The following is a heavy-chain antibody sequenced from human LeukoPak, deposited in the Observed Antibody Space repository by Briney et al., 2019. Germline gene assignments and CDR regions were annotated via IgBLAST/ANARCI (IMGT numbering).Heavy chain of an antibody. CDR1: GLTFSSTW. Sequence: PGGSLRLSCAASGLTFSSTWMSWVRQAPGKGLEWVSYISSSSSTIYYADSVKGRFTISRDNAKNSLYLQMNSLRAEDTAVYYCAKDLVRDYTGGVDYWGQGTLVTVSS. J-gene: IGHJ4*02. CDR3: AKDLVRDYTGGVDY. V-gene: IGHV3-48*01. CDR2: ISSSSSTI. D-gene: IGHD3-16*01.